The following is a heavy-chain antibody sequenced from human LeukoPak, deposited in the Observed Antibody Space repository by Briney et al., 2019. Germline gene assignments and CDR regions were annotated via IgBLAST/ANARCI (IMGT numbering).Heavy chain of an antibody. CDR1: GFTFSSYW. J-gene: IGHJ5*02. Sequence: GGSLRLSCAASGFTFSSYWMHWVRKAPGKGLVWVSRINSDGSSISYADSVKGRFTISSDNAKNTLYLQMNSLRAEDTAVYYCAREKDIVVVPAAIVNWFDPWGQGTLVTVSS. CDR3: AREKDIVVVPAAIVNWFDP. V-gene: IGHV3-74*01. CDR2: INSDGSSI. D-gene: IGHD2-2*02.